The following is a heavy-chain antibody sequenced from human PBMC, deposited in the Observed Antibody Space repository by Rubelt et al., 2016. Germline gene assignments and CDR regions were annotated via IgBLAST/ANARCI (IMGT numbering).Heavy chain of an antibody. D-gene: IGHD5-18*01. CDR3: ARGVKQLWFMFGYYCYYGMDV. CDR2: IYYSGST. Sequence: PSQTLSLTCTVSGGSISSYYWSWIRQPPGKGLEWIGYIYYSGSTNYNPSLKSRVTISVDTSKNQFSLRLTSVTAADTAVYFCARGVKQLWFMFGYYCYYGMDVWGQGTTVTVSS. J-gene: IGHJ6*02. CDR1: GGSISSYY. V-gene: IGHV4-59*12.